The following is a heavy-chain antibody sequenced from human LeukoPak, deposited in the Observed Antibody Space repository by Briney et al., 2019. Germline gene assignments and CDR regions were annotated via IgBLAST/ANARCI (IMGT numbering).Heavy chain of an antibody. D-gene: IGHD3-22*01. CDR2: LSHSGDT. V-gene: IGHV4-39*07. CDR1: GGSISSSSYY. CDR3: AREEISTMIHAY. J-gene: IGHJ4*02. Sequence: SETLSLTCTVSGGSISSSSYYWGWIRQPPGKGLEWIGELSHSGDTHYNPSLKSRVTISVDTSKNQFSLNLTSVTAADTAVYYCAREEISTMIHAYWGQGTLVTVSS.